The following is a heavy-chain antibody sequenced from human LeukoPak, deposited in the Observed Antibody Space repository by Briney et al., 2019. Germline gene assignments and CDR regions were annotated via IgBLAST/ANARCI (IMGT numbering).Heavy chain of an antibody. J-gene: IGHJ4*02. CDR1: GFTFSSFA. Sequence: PGGSLRLSCAASGFTFSSFAMNWVRQAPGKGLEWVSTMSGDATSTYYAASVKGRFTISRDNSKNTLYLQMNSLRAEDTAVYYCAKRTSGSSWYSSDYWGQGTLVTVSS. D-gene: IGHD6-13*01. CDR2: MSGDATST. V-gene: IGHV3-23*01. CDR3: AKRTSGSSWYSSDY.